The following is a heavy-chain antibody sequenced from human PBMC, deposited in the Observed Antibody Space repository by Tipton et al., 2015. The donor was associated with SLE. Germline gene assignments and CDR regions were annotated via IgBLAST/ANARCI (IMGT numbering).Heavy chain of an antibody. J-gene: IGHJ4*02. Sequence: GSLRLSCAASGFTFSSYWVSWVRQAPGKGLEWVANIKPDGSEQYYMDSGEGRFAISRDNAKNSLYLQMGSLRAEDTAVYYCARDLSYFDYWDQGSLVTVSS. CDR1: GFTFSSYW. CDR2: IKPDGSEQ. CDR3: ARDLSYFDY. V-gene: IGHV3-7*01.